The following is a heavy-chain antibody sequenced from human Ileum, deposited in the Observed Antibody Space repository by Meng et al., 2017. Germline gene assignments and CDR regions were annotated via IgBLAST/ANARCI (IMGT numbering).Heavy chain of an antibody. CDR2: ITAGNGNT. Sequence: VRLVNLEREVKKPGSQLKVSCKALGITFFIYASYGVRQAPGQGLEWMGWITAGNGNTKYSQKFQGRVTITRDTSASAVYMELSNLKFEDTAVYYCARDMPYSSGSFDYWGQGTLVTVSS. J-gene: IGHJ4*02. V-gene: IGHV1-3*01. CDR3: ARDMPYSSGSFDY. D-gene: IGHD3-10*01. CDR1: GITFFIYA.